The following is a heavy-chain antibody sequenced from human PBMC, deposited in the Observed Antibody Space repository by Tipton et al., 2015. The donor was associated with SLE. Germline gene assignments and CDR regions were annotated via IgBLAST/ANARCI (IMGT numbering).Heavy chain of an antibody. CDR2: INWNGGST. D-gene: IGHD3-9*01. J-gene: IGHJ3*02. Sequence: SLRLSCAASGFTFDDYGMSWVRQAPGKGLEWVSGINWNGGSTGYADSVKGRFTISRDNAKNSLYLQMNSLRAEDTALYYCARDNTREGYFDWLLPDAFDIWGQGTMVTVSS. CDR1: GFTFDDYG. CDR3: ARDNTREGYFDWLLPDAFDI. V-gene: IGHV3-20*04.